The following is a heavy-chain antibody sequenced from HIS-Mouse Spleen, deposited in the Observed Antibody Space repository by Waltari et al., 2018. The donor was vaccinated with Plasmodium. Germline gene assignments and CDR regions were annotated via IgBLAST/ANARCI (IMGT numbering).Heavy chain of an antibody. J-gene: IGHJ6*02. CDR1: GGSISRSIYY. D-gene: IGHD4-4*01. V-gene: IGHV4-39*01. CDR2: IYYSGST. CDR3: ASLPRVEEVTTPFYYYYYGMDV. Sequence: QLQLQESGPGLVKPSEPLSLTCTVSGGSISRSIYYWGPIRHPPGKGLEWIGSIYYSGSTYYNPSLKSRVTISVDTSKNQCSLKLSSVTAADTAVYYCASLPRVEEVTTPFYYYYYGMDVWGQGTTVTVSS.